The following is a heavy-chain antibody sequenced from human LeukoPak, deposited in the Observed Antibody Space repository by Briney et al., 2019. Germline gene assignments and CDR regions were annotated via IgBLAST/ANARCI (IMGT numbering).Heavy chain of an antibody. CDR2: INAGNGNT. Sequence: ASVKVSCKASGYTFTSYAMHWVRQAPGQRLEWMGWINAGNGNTKYSQKFQGRVTITRDTSASTAYMELSSLRSEDTAVYYCARRGNSGYDYGLDYWGQGTLVTVSS. V-gene: IGHV1-3*01. J-gene: IGHJ4*02. D-gene: IGHD5-12*01. CDR1: GYTFTSYA. CDR3: ARRGNSGYDYGLDY.